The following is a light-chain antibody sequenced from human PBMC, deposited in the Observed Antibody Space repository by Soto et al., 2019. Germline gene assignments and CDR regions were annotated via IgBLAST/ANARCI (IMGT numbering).Light chain of an antibody. CDR1: QGIGNY. CDR2: AAS. Sequence: DIQMTQSPSSLSASLGDRVTITCRARQGIGNYLAWYQQRPGDVPKLLLYAASTVQSGVPSRFSGSGSGTDFTLTVSCLQPEEVGTYNCQNCDSAAFTVGPGPKVDLK. J-gene: IGKJ3*01. CDR3: QNCDSAAFT. V-gene: IGKV1-27*01.